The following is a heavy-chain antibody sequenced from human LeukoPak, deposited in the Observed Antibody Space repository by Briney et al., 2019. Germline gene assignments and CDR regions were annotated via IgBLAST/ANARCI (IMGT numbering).Heavy chain of an antibody. CDR3: ARLKSSAAGAYPTYYMDV. CDR1: GFTFSSYE. Sequence: GGSLRLSCAASGFTFSSYEMNWVRQAPGKGLEWVSYISSSGSTIYYADSVKGRFTISRDNAKNSLYLQMNSLRAEDTAVYYCARLKSSAAGAYPTYYMDVWGKGTTVTISS. V-gene: IGHV3-48*03. J-gene: IGHJ6*03. CDR2: ISSSGSTI. D-gene: IGHD6-13*01.